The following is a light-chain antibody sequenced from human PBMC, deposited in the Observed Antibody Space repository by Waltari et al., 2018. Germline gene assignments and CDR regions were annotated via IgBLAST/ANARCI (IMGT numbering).Light chain of an antibody. Sequence: DIQITQSPSSLSASVGDRVTISCRASQSITGYLNWYQQKPGQAPKLLVYTASSLQSGIPLRFSGSGSGTDFTLTISSLQPEDFATYYCQQSYSTPYTFGQGTKLEIK. J-gene: IGKJ2*01. V-gene: IGKV1-39*01. CDR2: TAS. CDR3: QQSYSTPYT. CDR1: QSITGY.